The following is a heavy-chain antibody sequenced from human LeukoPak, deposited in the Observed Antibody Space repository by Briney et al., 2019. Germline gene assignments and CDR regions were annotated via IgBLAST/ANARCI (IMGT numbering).Heavy chain of an antibody. J-gene: IGHJ4*02. D-gene: IGHD6-13*01. CDR3: ANLKLVHTLPFFDY. CDR2: IISDGSSV. V-gene: IGHV3-74*01. CDR1: GFTFSDYW. Sequence: GGSLRLSCIASGFTFSDYWMHWVRQAPGKGPVWVSRIISDGSSVSYVDSVKGRFTISRDNSKNTLYLQMNSLRAEDTAVYYCANLKLVHTLPFFDYWGQGTLVTVSS.